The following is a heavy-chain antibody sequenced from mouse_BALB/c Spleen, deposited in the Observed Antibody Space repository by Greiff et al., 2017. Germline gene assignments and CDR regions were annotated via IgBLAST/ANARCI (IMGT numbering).Heavy chain of an antibody. J-gene: IGHJ4*01. D-gene: IGHD2-14*01. CDR2: IDTSDSYT. V-gene: IGHV1-69*01. CDR3: ARGVRGAMDY. CDR1: GYTFTDYW. Sequence: VQLQQSGAELVMPGASVKMSCKASGYTFTDYWMHWVKQRPGQGLEWIGAIDTSDSYTSYNQKFKGKATLTVDESSSTAYMQLSSLTSEDSAVYYCARGVRGAMDYWGQGTSVTVSS.